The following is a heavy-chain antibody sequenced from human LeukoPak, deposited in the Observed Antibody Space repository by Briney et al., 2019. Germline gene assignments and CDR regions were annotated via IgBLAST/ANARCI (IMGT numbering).Heavy chain of an antibody. CDR2: IYSGGNT. CDR1: GFSVSSSY. V-gene: IGHV3-66*01. D-gene: IGHD4-17*01. Sequence: GGSLRLSCAASGFSVSSSYMSWVRQAPGKGLEWVSVIYSGGNTYYADFVKGRFTISRDTFKNSLFLQMTSLRAEDTALYFCVYGDFVRTVNYFDYWGQGTLVTVSP. CDR3: VYGDFVRTVNYFDY. J-gene: IGHJ4*02.